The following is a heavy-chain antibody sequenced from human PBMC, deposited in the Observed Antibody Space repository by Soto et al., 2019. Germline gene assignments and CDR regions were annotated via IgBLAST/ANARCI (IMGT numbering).Heavy chain of an antibody. Sequence: EVKLVESGGGLVQPGGSLKLSCAASGFTFSGSAMHWVRQASGKGLEWVGRIRSKANSYATAYAASVKGRFTISRDDSKNTAYLQMNSLKTEDTAVYYCTRQTGYYYGMDVWGQGTTVTVSS. J-gene: IGHJ6*02. CDR3: TRQTGYYYGMDV. V-gene: IGHV3-73*01. CDR1: GFTFSGSA. CDR2: IRSKANSYAT.